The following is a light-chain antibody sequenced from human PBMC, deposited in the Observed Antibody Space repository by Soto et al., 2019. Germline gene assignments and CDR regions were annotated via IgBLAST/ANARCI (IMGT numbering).Light chain of an antibody. CDR2: GAS. Sequence: IVLTKSPATLSVSPGESVTLSCRARQSVSSNLAWYQQKHGQAPRILIYGASTRATGIPARFSGSGSGTDFTLAIARLQPEDVSTYYCQKYNSDPLTFGGGTKVDIK. J-gene: IGKJ4*01. CDR3: QKYNSDPLT. CDR1: QSVSSN. V-gene: IGKV3-15*01.